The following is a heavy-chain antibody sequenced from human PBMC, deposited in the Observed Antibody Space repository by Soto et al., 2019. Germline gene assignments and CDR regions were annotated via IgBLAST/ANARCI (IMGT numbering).Heavy chain of an antibody. CDR3: AQRTYESGSRPFDF. D-gene: IGHD3-22*01. V-gene: IGHV2-5*02. CDR2: IYWDDGK. Sequence: SGPTLVNPTQTLTLTCTFSGFSLSTTGVGVGWIRQAPGKALEWLALIYWDDGKRYSPSLNNRLTITKDISKNQVVLAMTNMDPVDTATYYCAQRTYESGSRPFDFWGQGTLVTVSS. J-gene: IGHJ4*02. CDR1: GFSLSTTGVG.